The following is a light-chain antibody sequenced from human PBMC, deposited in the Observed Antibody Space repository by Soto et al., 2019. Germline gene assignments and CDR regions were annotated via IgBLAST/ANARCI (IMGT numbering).Light chain of an antibody. Sequence: DIVMTQSPDSLAVSLGERATFNCKSSQSVLYSSNNKNYLAWYQQKPGQPPKLLIYGASSRATGIPDRFSASGSGTDFTLTISRLESEDSAVYYCQHYGSSPGLTFGGGTKVDIK. CDR1: QSVLYSSNNKNY. V-gene: IGKV4-1*01. J-gene: IGKJ4*01. CDR2: GAS. CDR3: QHYGSSPGLT.